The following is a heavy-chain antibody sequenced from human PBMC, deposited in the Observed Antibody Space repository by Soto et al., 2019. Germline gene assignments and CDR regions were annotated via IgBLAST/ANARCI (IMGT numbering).Heavy chain of an antibody. CDR1: GFTFSSYA. J-gene: IGHJ4*02. CDR3: ARVQVAGGTPTDS. Sequence: QVQLVESGGGVVQPGRSLRLSCAASGFTFSSYAMHWVRQAPGKGLEWVAVISYDGSNKYYADSVKGRFTISRDNSKNAPYLQMNSLRAEGTAVYYCARVQVAGGTPTDSWGQGPLVTVSS. D-gene: IGHD6-19*01. V-gene: IGHV3-30-3*01. CDR2: ISYDGSNK.